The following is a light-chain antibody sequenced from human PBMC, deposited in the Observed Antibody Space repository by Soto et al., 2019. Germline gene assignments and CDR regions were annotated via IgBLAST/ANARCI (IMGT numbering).Light chain of an antibody. Sequence: QSALTQPRSVSGSPGQSFTISCTGTSSDVGGYNYVSWYQQHPGKAPKLMIYDVSKRPSGVPDRFAGSKSVNTASLTISGLQAEYDADYYCSSYAGSYTWVFAGGTKLTVL. V-gene: IGLV2-11*01. J-gene: IGLJ3*02. CDR2: DVS. CDR1: SSDVGGYNY. CDR3: SSYAGSYTWV.